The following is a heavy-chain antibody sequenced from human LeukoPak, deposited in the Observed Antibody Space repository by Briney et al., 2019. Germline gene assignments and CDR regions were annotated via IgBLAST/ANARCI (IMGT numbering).Heavy chain of an antibody. Sequence: ASVKVSCKASGYTFTSYGISWVRQAPGQGLEWMGWISAYNGNTNYAQKLQGRVTMTTDTSTSTAYMELRSLRPDDTAVYYCARVGIFGVVILDYYYGMDVWGQGTTVTVSS. CDR1: GYTFTSYG. CDR3: ARVGIFGVVILDYYYGMDV. D-gene: IGHD3-3*01. CDR2: ISAYNGNT. V-gene: IGHV1-18*01. J-gene: IGHJ6*02.